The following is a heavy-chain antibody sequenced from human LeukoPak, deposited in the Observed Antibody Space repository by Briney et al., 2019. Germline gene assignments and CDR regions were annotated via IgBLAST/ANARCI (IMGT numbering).Heavy chain of an antibody. J-gene: IGHJ4*02. D-gene: IGHD2-15*01. Sequence: SETLSLTCAVYGGSFSGYYWSWIRQPPGKGLEWIGEINHSGSTNYNPSLKSRVTISVDTSKNQFSLKLSSVTAADTAVYYCARAGSRRDYWGQGTLVTVSS. V-gene: IGHV4-34*01. CDR3: ARAGSRRDY. CDR1: GGSFSGYY. CDR2: INHSGST.